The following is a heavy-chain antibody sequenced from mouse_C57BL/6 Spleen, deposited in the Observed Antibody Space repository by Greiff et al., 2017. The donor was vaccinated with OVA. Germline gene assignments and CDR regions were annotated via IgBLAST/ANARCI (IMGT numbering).Heavy chain of an antibody. CDR3: AKKSNQFSYYFDY. Sequence: QPGAELVKPGASVKLSCKASGYTFTSYWMQWVKQRPGQGLEWIGEIDPPDSYTNYNQKFKGKATLTVDTSSSTAYMQLSSLTSEDSAVYDCAKKSNQFSYYFDYWGQGTTLTVSS. CDR1: GYTFTSYW. D-gene: IGHD2-5*01. V-gene: IGHV1-50*01. CDR2: IDPPDSYT. J-gene: IGHJ2*01.